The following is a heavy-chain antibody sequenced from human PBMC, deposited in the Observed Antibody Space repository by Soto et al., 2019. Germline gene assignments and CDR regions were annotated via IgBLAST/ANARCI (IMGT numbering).Heavy chain of an antibody. V-gene: IGHV4-39*01. CDR1: GGSISSSSYY. J-gene: IGHJ4*02. Sequence: QLQLQESGPGLVKPSETLSLTCTVSGGSISSSSYYWGWIRQPPGKGLEWIGSIYYSGSTYYNPSLKSRVTISVDTSKNQFSLKLSSVTAADTAVYYCARQTSRGVRPNPFDYWGQGTLVTVSS. D-gene: IGHD3-10*01. CDR3: ARQTSRGVRPNPFDY. CDR2: IYYSGST.